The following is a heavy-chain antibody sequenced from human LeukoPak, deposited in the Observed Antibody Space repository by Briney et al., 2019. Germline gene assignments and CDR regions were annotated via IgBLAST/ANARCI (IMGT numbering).Heavy chain of an antibody. J-gene: IGHJ2*01. CDR2: ISGSGGST. Sequence: PGGSLRLSCAASGFTFSSYAMSWVRQAPGKGLEWVSAISGSGGSTYYADSVKGRFTISRDNSKNTLYLQMNSLRAEDTAVYYCAKWVLRYFDWFLSAGYFDLWGRGTLVTVSS. CDR3: AKWVLRYFDWFLSAGYFDL. CDR1: GFTFSSYA. D-gene: IGHD3-9*01. V-gene: IGHV3-23*01.